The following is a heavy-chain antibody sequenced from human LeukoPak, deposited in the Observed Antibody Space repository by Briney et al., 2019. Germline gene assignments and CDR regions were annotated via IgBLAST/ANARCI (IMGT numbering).Heavy chain of an antibody. CDR2: LNPSGGSS. D-gene: IGHD5-24*01. J-gene: IGHJ6*02. Sequence: ASVKVSCKASGYTVTSYYMHWVRQAPGQELEWMAILNPSGGSSNYAQKFQGIATLTRATSTGTVYMELSSLRSEDTAVYYCASVYKHGMDVWGQGTTVIVSS. CDR1: GYTVTSYY. CDR3: ASVYKHGMDV. V-gene: IGHV1-46*01.